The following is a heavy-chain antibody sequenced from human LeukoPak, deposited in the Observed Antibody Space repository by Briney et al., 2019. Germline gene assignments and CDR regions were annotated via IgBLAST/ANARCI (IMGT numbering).Heavy chain of an antibody. Sequence: GGSLRLSCVASGITFSSYAMNWVRQAPGKGLEWVSVISSSGVSTWYADSVRGRSTISRDDSKNTLYLQMNSLRAEDTAVYYCASGSGSYRTPYYYMDVWGTGTTVTVSS. V-gene: IGHV3-23*01. J-gene: IGHJ6*03. CDR3: ASGSGSYRTPYYYMDV. CDR2: ISSSGVST. CDR1: GITFSSYA. D-gene: IGHD3-10*01.